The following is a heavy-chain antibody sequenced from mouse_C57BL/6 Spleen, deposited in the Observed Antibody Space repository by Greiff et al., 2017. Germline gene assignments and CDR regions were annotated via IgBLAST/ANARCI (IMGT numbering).Heavy chain of an antibody. J-gene: IGHJ4*01. CDR3: AKDAMDY. CDR2: ICRRDGSI. V-gene: IGHV1-85*01. CDR1: GYTFTSYD. Sequence: VQLLQSGAELVKPGASVKLSCEASGYTFTSYDITWVQQRPGQGLEWIGWICRRDGSIKYNETFKGKDTLTVDTSSSTTYMEHHNLTSEDSAVYFCAKDAMDYWGQGTSVTVSS.